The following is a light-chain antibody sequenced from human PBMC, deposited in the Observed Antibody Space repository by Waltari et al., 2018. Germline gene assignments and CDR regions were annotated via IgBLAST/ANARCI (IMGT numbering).Light chain of an antibody. CDR2: VNSDGSY. Sequence: QLVVTQSPSASASLGASVKLTCTLSSGHSSNIVAWHQQHPEKGPRFLMKVNSDGSYSKGCKIPDRFSGSTSGAERYLIISSLQSEDEADYYCQTGGHGTWVFGGGTKLTVL. V-gene: IGLV4-69*01. CDR1: SGHSSNI. J-gene: IGLJ3*02. CDR3: QTGGHGTWV.